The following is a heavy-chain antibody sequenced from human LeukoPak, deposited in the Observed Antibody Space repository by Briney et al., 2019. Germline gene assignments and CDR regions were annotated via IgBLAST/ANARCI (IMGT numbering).Heavy chain of an antibody. Sequence: GGSLRLSCAASGFAFSRHGIHWVRQAPGKGLEWVAFIPYDGSNKFYRDSVKGRFTISRDNAKNSLYLQMNSLRAEDTAVYYCARDTSAAAGPFDYWGQGTLVTVSS. CDR2: IPYDGSNK. CDR3: ARDTSAAAGPFDY. V-gene: IGHV3-30*02. J-gene: IGHJ4*02. D-gene: IGHD6-13*01. CDR1: GFAFSRHG.